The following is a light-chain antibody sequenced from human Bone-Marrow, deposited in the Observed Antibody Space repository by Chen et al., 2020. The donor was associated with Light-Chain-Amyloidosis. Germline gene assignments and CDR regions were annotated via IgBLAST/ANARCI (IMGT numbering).Light chain of an antibody. J-gene: IGLJ1*01. Sequence: QSALTQPASVSGSPGQSITISCTGTSSDFGGDNHVSWYQQHPDKAPKLMIYGVTNRPSWVRDSFSGSKTKNTATLTIAGVQKEDDADYFCSSYTITNALVFGSGTRVTVL. CDR1: SSDFGGDNH. CDR2: GVT. CDR3: SSYTITNALV. V-gene: IGLV2-14*01.